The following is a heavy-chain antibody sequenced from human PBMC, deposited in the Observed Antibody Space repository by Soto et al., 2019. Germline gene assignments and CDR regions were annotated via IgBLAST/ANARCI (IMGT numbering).Heavy chain of an antibody. D-gene: IGHD1-1*01. CDR3: ARDRNDGFDY. V-gene: IGHV4-31*03. CDR2: IYYSGST. Sequence: ASETLSLTCTVSGGSISSGGYYWSWIRQHPGKGLEWIGYIYYSGSTYYNPSLKSRVTISVDTSKNQFSLKLSSVTAADTAVYYCARDRNDGFDYWGQGTLVTVSS. J-gene: IGHJ4*02. CDR1: GGSISSGGYY.